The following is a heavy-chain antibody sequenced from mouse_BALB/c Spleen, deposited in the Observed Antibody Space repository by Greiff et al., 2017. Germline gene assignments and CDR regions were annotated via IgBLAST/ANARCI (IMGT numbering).Heavy chain of an antibody. D-gene: IGHD1-2*01. CDR2: IDPETGGT. Sequence: QVQLQQPGAELVRPGASVTLSCKASGYTFTDYEMHWVKQTPVHGLEWIGAIDPETGGTAYNQKFKGKATLTADKSSSTAYMELRSLTSEDSAVYYCTATWFAYWGQGTLVTVSA. CDR1: GYTFTDYE. V-gene: IGHV1-15*01. J-gene: IGHJ3*01. CDR3: TATWFAY.